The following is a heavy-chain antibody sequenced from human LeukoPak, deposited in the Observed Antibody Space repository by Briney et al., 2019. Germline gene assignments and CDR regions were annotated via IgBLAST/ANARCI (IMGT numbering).Heavy chain of an antibody. CDR3: ARRYSSSWYNWFDP. J-gene: IGHJ5*02. CDR1: GGSTSSYY. Sequence: SETLSLTCTVSGGSTSSYYWSWIRQPPGKGLEWIGYIYYSGSTNYNPSLKSRVTISVDTSKNQFSLKLSSVTAADTAVYYCARRYSSSWYNWFDPWGQGTLVTVSS. D-gene: IGHD6-13*01. CDR2: IYYSGST. V-gene: IGHV4-59*08.